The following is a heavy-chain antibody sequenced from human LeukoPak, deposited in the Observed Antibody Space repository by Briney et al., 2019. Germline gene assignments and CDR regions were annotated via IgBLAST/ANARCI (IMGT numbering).Heavy chain of an antibody. CDR1: RLTFSSYS. CDR2: ISSSGTYI. CDR3: AVVAGTY. Sequence: PGGSLRLSCAASRLTFSSYSMNWVRQAPRKGLEWVSFISSSGTYIYYADSVKGRFTISRDNAKNSLYLQMSSLRAEDTAVYYCAVVAGTYWGQGTLVTVSS. D-gene: IGHD6-19*01. J-gene: IGHJ4*02. V-gene: IGHV3-21*01.